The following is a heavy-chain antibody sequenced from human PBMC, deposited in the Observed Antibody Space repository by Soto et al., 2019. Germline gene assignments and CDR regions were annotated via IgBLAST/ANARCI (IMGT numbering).Heavy chain of an antibody. J-gene: IGHJ4*02. CDR3: ARGSPPYYFDY. CDR2: INAGNGNT. V-gene: IGHV1-3*01. Sequence: QVQLVQSGAEVKKPGASVKVSCTASGYTFTTYVIHWVRQAPGQRLEWMGWINAGNGNTKYSQKFQGRVTVTRDTPENTAYMALSSVRSEDTAVYVCARGSPPYYFDYWGQGTLVTVSS. D-gene: IGHD3-10*01. CDR1: GYTFTTYV.